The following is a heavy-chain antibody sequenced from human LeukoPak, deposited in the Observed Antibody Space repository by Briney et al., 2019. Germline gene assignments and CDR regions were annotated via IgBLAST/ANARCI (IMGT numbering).Heavy chain of an antibody. CDR2: VSVSGSST. Sequence: GGSLRLSCAASGFTFSSYAMHWVRQAPGKGLEWVSTVSVSGSSTYYADSVKGRFTISRDNSKNSVSLQMNSLRAEDTAVYYCTKGVSSSWRTSFDFWGQGTLVTVSS. CDR1: GFTFSSYA. D-gene: IGHD6-13*01. J-gene: IGHJ4*02. V-gene: IGHV3-23*01. CDR3: TKGVSSSWRTSFDF.